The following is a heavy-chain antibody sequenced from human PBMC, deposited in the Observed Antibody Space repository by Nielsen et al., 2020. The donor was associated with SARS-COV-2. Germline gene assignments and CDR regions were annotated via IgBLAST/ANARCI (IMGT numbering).Heavy chain of an antibody. CDR3: ARARVTIFGLVMSYGMDV. CDR2: INPYSGGT. Sequence: ASVKVSCKASGYTFTDYYIHWVRQAPGQGLEWMGRINPYSGGTNYAQNFQGTVTMTRDASISTVYMELTSDDTAVYYCARARVTIFGLVMSYGMDVWGQGTTVAVSS. CDR1: GYTFTDYY. D-gene: IGHD3/OR15-3a*01. J-gene: IGHJ6*02. V-gene: IGHV1-2*06.